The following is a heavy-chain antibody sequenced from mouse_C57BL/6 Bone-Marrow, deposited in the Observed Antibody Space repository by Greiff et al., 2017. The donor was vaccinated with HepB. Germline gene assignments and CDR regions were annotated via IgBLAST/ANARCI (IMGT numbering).Heavy chain of an antibody. J-gene: IGHJ3*01. CDR1: GYTFTDYN. D-gene: IGHD1-1*01. V-gene: IGHV1-18*01. Sequence: VQLKESGPELVKPGASVKIPCKASGYTFTDYNMDWVKQSHGKSLEWIGDINPNNGGTIYNQKFKGKATLTVDKSSSTAYMELRSLTSEDTAVYYCARMAYYGSSFWFAYWGQGTLVTVSA. CDR2: INPNNGGT. CDR3: ARMAYYGSSFWFAY.